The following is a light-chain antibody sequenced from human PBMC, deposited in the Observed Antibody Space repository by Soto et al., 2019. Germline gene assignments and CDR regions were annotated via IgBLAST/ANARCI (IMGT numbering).Light chain of an antibody. V-gene: IGLV1-44*01. CDR3: AAWDDSLNVVV. Sequence: QSVLTQQPSASGTPGQRVTISCSGSSSNIGSNTVNWYQQLPGTAPKLLIYSNNQRPSGVPDRFSGSKSGTSASLAISGLQSEDEADYYCAAWDDSLNVVVFGGGTKVTVL. CDR1: SSNIGSNT. J-gene: IGLJ2*01. CDR2: SNN.